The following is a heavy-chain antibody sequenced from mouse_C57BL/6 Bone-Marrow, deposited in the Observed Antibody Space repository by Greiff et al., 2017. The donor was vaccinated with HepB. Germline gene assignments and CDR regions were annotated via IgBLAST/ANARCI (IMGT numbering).Heavy chain of an antibody. Sequence: EVQRVESGGGLVQPGGSLSLSCAASGFTFTDYYMSWVRQPPGKALEWLGFIRNKANGYTTEYSASVKGRFTISRDNSQSILYLQMNALRAEDSATYYCARYAAQAHFDYWGQGTTLTVSS. CDR2: IRNKANGYTT. D-gene: IGHD3-2*02. CDR1: GFTFTDYY. V-gene: IGHV7-3*01. CDR3: ARYAAQAHFDY. J-gene: IGHJ2*01.